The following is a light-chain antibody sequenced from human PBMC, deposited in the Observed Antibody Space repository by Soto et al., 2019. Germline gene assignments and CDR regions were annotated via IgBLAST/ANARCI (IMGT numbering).Light chain of an antibody. V-gene: IGLV2-14*03. J-gene: IGLJ1*01. CDR2: DVT. Sequence: QSALTQPASVSGSPGQSITISCTGNSSDFGGYKYVSWYQQHPGEAPKLIIYDVTNRPSGVSDRFSGSKSGDTASLTISGLQADDEADFYCCSYTTSGPYVFGSGTKVTVL. CDR1: SSDFGGYKY. CDR3: CSYTTSGPYV.